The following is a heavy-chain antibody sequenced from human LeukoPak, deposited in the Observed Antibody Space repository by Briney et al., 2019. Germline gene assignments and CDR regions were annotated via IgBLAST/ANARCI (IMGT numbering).Heavy chain of an antibody. CDR1: GGSISSGGYS. V-gene: IGHV4-30-2*01. Sequence: SQTLSLTCAVSGGSISSGGYSWSWIRQPPGTGLEWIGYIYHSGSTYYNPSLKSRVTISVDRSKNQFSLKLSSVTAADTAVYYCARVPVDTAMVGFDYWGQGTLVTVSS. CDR3: ARVPVDTAMVGFDY. J-gene: IGHJ4*02. D-gene: IGHD5-18*01. CDR2: IYHSGST.